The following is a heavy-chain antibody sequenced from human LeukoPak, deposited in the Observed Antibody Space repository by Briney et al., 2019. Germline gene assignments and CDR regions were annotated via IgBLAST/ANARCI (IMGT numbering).Heavy chain of an antibody. Sequence: GGSLRLSCAASGFTFSSYCMHWVRQAPGKGLEWVAVISYDGSNKYYADSVKGRFTISRDNSKNTLYLQMNSLRAEDTAVYYCAKAVDTVIDYWGRGTLVTVSS. CDR3: AKAVDTVIDY. D-gene: IGHD5-18*01. J-gene: IGHJ4*02. CDR1: GFTFSSYC. CDR2: ISYDGSNK. V-gene: IGHV3-30*18.